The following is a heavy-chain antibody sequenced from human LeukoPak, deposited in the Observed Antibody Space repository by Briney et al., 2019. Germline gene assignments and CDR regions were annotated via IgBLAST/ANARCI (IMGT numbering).Heavy chain of an antibody. CDR3: ARARGYYYYMDV. CDR2: IIPIFGTA. V-gene: IGHV1-69*05. D-gene: IGHD3-10*01. J-gene: IGHJ6*03. Sequence: SVKVSCKASGGTFSSYAISWVRQAPAQGLEWMGGIIPIFGTANYAQKFQGRVTITTDESTSTAYMELSSLRSEDTAVYYCARARGYYYYMDVWGKGTTVTVSS. CDR1: GGTFSSYA.